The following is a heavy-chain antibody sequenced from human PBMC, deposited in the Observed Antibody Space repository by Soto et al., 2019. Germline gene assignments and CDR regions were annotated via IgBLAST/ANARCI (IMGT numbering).Heavy chain of an antibody. Sequence: GGSLRLSCAASGFTFSSYAMHWVRQAPGKGLEWVAVISYDGSNKYYADSVKGRFTISRDNSKNTLYLQMNSLRAEDTAVYYCARDREAYSSSWPDAFDIWGQGTMVTVSS. CDR2: ISYDGSNK. CDR3: ARDREAYSSSWPDAFDI. D-gene: IGHD6-13*01. J-gene: IGHJ3*02. V-gene: IGHV3-30-3*01. CDR1: GFTFSSYA.